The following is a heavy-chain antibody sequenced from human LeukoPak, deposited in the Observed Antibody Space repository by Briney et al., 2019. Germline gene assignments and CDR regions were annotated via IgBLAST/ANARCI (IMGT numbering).Heavy chain of an antibody. Sequence: SETLSLTCTVSGGSISSSSYYWGWIRQPPGKGLEWIGSIYYSGSTYYNPSLKSRVTISVDTSKNQFSLKLSSVTAADTAVYYCARDIPRDYGDYGGGFDYWGQGTLVTVSS. D-gene: IGHD4-17*01. J-gene: IGHJ4*02. CDR3: ARDIPRDYGDYGGGFDY. CDR2: IYYSGST. CDR1: GGSISSSSYY. V-gene: IGHV4-39*07.